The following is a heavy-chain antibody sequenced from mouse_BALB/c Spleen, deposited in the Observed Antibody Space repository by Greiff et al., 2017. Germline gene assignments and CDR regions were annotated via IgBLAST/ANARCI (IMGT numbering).Heavy chain of an antibody. V-gene: IGHV7-3*02. CDR2: IRNKANGYTT. CDR1: GFTFTDYY. J-gene: IGHJ4*01. Sequence: EVQVVESGGGLVQPGGSLRLSCATSGFTFTDYYMSWVRQPPGKALEWLGFIRNKANGYTTEYSASVKGRFTISRDNSQSILYLQMNTLRAEDSATDYCARADQVYYAMDYWGQGTSVTVSS. CDR3: ARADQVYYAMDY.